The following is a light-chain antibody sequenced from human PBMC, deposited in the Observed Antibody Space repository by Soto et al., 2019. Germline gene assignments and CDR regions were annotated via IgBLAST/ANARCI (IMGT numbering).Light chain of an antibody. V-gene: IGKV1-6*01. CDR3: LQDYNYPRT. CDR2: AAS. CDR1: QGIRNA. J-gene: IGKJ1*01. Sequence: IQMTQSPSSLSASVGDRVTITCRSSQGIRNALGWYQQKPGQAPRLLIFAASSLRSGVPSRFSGSGSGTDFTLTISSLQPEDFATYYCLQDYNYPRTFGQGTKVEI.